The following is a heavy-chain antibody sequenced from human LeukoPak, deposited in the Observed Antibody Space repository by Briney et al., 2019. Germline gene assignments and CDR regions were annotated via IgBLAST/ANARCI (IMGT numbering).Heavy chain of an antibody. D-gene: IGHD2-15*01. CDR2: IISTSSTK. CDR3: ARNGPYSYCSGGTCALDH. CDR1: GFAFNTYS. Sequence: GGSLRLSCAASGFAFNTYSMNWVRQAPGKGLEWISYIISTSSTKYYADSVKGRFTISRDNAKNSLYLQMNSLRAEDTAVYYCARNGPYSYCSGGTCALDHWGQGALVTVSS. J-gene: IGHJ4*02. V-gene: IGHV3-48*01.